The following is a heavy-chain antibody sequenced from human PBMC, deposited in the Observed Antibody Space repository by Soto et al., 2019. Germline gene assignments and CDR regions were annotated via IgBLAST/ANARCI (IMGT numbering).Heavy chain of an antibody. CDR2: ISYDGSNK. J-gene: IGHJ6*02. CDR3: ARGPTAEPATALYYYYGMDV. CDR1: GFTFSSYA. V-gene: IGHV3-30-3*01. D-gene: IGHD2-15*01. Sequence: GGSLRLSCAASGFTFSSYAMHWVRQAPGKGLEWVAVISYDGSNKYYADSVKGRFTISRDNSKNTLYLQMNSLRAEDTAVYYCARGPTAEPATALYYYYGMDVWGQGTTVTVSS.